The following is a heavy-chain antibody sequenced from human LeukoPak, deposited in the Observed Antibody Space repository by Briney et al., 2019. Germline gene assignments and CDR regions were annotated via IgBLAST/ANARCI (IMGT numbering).Heavy chain of an antibody. CDR1: GFTFSDCY. J-gene: IGHJ4*02. V-gene: IGHV3-11*01. CDR3: AKDMSPSGGSYTFDY. Sequence: GGSLRLSCAASGFTFSDCYMSWIRQAPGKGLEWVSYISSSGSTIYYADSVKGRFTISRDNAKNSLYLQMNSLRAEDMALYYCAKDMSPSGGSYTFDYWGQGTLVTVSS. CDR2: ISSSGSTI. D-gene: IGHD1-26*01.